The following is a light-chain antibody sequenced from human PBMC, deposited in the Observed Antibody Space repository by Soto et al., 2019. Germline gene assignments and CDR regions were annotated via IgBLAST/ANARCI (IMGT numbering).Light chain of an antibody. V-gene: IGKV3-15*01. CDR2: GAS. CDR3: QQYTNWPPNT. CDR1: QSVNSN. Sequence: EIVMTQSPATLSVSPGERATVSCRSSQSVNSNYLAWYQQRPGQAPRLLIYGASTRATGVPARFSGRGSGTEFTLTISSLQSEDFAVYYCQQYTNWPPNTFGQGTRLEIK. J-gene: IGKJ5*01.